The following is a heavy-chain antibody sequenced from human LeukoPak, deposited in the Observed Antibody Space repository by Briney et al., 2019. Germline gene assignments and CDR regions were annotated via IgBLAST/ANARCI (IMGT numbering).Heavy chain of an antibody. Sequence: ASVKVSCKASGGTFSSCAISWVRQAPGQGLEWMGRIIPIFGIANYAQKFQGRVTITADKSTSTAYMELSSLRSEDTAVYYCARTQAVTIFGVVTLGYYGMDVWGQGTTVTVSS. D-gene: IGHD3-3*01. CDR1: GGTFSSCA. CDR2: IIPIFGIA. J-gene: IGHJ6*02. CDR3: ARTQAVTIFGVVTLGYYGMDV. V-gene: IGHV1-69*04.